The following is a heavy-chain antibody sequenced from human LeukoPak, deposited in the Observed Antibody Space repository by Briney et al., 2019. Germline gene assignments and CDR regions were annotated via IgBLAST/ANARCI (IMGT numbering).Heavy chain of an antibody. J-gene: IGHJ6*02. D-gene: IGHD6-13*01. CDR2: ISSSSSYI. Sequence: GGSLRLSCTASAFTFSSYSMNWVRQAPGKGLEWVSSISSSSSYIYYADSVKGRFTISRDNAKNSLYLQMNSLRAEDTAVYYCARDLLPYSSSVGMDVWGQGTTVTVSS. CDR1: AFTFSSYS. V-gene: IGHV3-21*01. CDR3: ARDLLPYSSSVGMDV.